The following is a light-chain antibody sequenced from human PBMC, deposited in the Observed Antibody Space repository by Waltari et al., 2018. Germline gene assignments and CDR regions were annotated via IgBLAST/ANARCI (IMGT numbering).Light chain of an antibody. CDR1: QSIASF. V-gene: IGKV1-39*01. Sequence: DIQMTQSPSSLSASVGDRVTITCRASQSIASFLNCYQQKPGKAPKLLIYAASSLQSGVPSRFSASGSGTDFTLTISSLQPEDFATYYCQQSYKTPPLTFGGGTKVEMK. CDR2: AAS. CDR3: QQSYKTPPLT. J-gene: IGKJ4*01.